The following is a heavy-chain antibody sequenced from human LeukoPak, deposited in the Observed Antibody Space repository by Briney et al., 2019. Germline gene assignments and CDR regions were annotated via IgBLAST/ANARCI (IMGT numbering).Heavy chain of an antibody. CDR1: GFTFSSYA. CDR3: AKEGTGSYYPSYGMGV. CDR2: ISGSGGST. Sequence: GGSLRLSCAASGFTFSSYAMSWVRQAPGKGLEWVSAISGSGGSTYYADSVKGRFTISRDNSKTTLYLQMNSLRAEDTAVYYCAKEGTGSYYPSYGMGVWGQGTTVTVSS. J-gene: IGHJ6*02. D-gene: IGHD3-10*01. V-gene: IGHV3-23*01.